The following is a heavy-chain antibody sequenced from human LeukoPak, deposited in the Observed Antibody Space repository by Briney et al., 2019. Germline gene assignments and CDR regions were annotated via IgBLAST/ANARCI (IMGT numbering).Heavy chain of an antibody. J-gene: IGHJ4*02. CDR3: ARDGCNSEFDY. D-gene: IGHD5-24*01. CDR2: IGTAGDT. V-gene: IGHV3-13*01. Sequence: GGSLRLSCAASGFTFSSYDMHWVRQATGKGLEWVSAIGTAGDTYYPGSVKGRFTISRENAKNSLYLQMNSLRAGDTAVYYCARDGCNSEFDYWGQGTLVTVSS. CDR1: GFTFSSYD.